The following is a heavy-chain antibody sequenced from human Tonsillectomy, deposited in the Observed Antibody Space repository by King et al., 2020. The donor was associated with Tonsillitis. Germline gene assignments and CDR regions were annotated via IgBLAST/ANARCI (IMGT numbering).Heavy chain of an antibody. V-gene: IGHV1-69*01. CDR1: GGTFSSYA. CDR2: IIPIFGTA. Sequence: VQLVESWAEVNKPGSSVKVSCKASGGTFSSYAISCVRQAPGRGLEWMGGIIPIFGTANYEQTFQGRVTFTADESTSTAYMELSSLRSEDTAVYYCASYYYDSSGYRYAFDIWGQGTMVTVSS. D-gene: IGHD3-22*01. CDR3: ASYYYDSSGYRYAFDI. J-gene: IGHJ3*02.